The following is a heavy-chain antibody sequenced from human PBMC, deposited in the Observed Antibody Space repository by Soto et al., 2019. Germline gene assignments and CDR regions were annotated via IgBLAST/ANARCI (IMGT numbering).Heavy chain of an antibody. CDR2: ISGGGSNT. Sequence: GGSVRLSCAASGFPLSSYVMSWVRQAPGKGLEWVSGISGGGSNTFYADSVKGRFTISRDNSKNTLLLQMNSLGAEDTAVYYCAKDSNKYSSSLRGRYFDYWGQGIGVTVSS. V-gene: IGHV3-23*01. CDR1: GFPLSSYV. CDR3: AKDSNKYSSSLRGRYFDY. J-gene: IGHJ4*03. D-gene: IGHD4-4*01.